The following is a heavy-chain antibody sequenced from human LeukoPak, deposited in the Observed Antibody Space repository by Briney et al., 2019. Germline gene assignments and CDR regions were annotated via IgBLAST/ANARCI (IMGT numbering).Heavy chain of an antibody. CDR2: ISAYNGNT. V-gene: IGHV1-18*01. D-gene: IGHD3-22*01. Sequence: ASVKDSCKASGYTFTSYGISWVRQAPGQGLEWMGWISAYNGNTNYAQKLQGRVAMTTDTSTSTAYMELRSLRSDDTAVYYCARGRDSSGYYSRLLDYWGQGTLVTVSS. CDR3: ARGRDSSGYYSRLLDY. CDR1: GYTFTSYG. J-gene: IGHJ4*02.